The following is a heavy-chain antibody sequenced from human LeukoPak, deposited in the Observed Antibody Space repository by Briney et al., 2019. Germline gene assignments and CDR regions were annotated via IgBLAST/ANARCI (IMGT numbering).Heavy chain of an antibody. CDR3: ARDYWFGELFDY. V-gene: IGHV4-59*12. Sequence: SETLSLTCTVSGGSISSYYWSWIRQPPGKGLEWIGSIYYSGSTYYNPSLKSRVTISVDKSKNQFSLKLSSVTAADTAVYYCARDYWFGELFDYWGQGTLVTVSS. CDR2: IYYSGST. CDR1: GGSISSYY. D-gene: IGHD3-10*01. J-gene: IGHJ4*02.